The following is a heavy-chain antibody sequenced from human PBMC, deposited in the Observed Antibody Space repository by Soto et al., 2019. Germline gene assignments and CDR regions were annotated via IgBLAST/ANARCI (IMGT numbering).Heavy chain of an antibody. CDR3: ARDQGYVGFDY. D-gene: IGHD5-12*01. J-gene: IGHJ4*02. Sequence: EVQLVESGGGLVQPGGSLRLSCAVSGFTFSRYWLHWVRQVPGKGLVWVSRLNSDGSSTNYADSVKGRFTISRDNAKNTLYLQMNSLRVEDTAVYYCARDQGYVGFDYWGQGTLVTVSS. CDR2: LNSDGSST. CDR1: GFTFSRYW. V-gene: IGHV3-74*01.